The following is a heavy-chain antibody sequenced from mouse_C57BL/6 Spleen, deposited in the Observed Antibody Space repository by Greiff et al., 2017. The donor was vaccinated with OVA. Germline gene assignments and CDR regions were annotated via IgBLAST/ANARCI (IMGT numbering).Heavy chain of an antibody. J-gene: IGHJ3*01. CDR2: IDPSDSYT. CDR1: GYTFTSYW. V-gene: IGHV1-69*01. CDR3: ARLIRSGEPLFAY. D-gene: IGHD1-1*01. Sequence: QVQLQQPGAELVMPGASVKLSCKASGYTFTSYWMHWVKQRPGQGLEWIGEIDPSDSYTNYNQKFKGKSTLTVDKSSSTAYMQLSSLTSEDSAVYYCARLIRSGEPLFAYWGQGTLVTVSA.